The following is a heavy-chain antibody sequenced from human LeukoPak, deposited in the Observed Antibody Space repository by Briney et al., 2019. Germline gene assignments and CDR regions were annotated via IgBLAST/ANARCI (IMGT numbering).Heavy chain of an antibody. CDR2: IYYSGST. CDR1: GGSISSSSYY. CDR3: ARVNYSNYIHY. Sequence: PSETLSLTCTVSGGSISSSSYYWGWIRQPPGKGLEWIGSIYYSGSTYYNPSLKSRVTISVDTSKNQFSLKLSSVTAADTAVYYCARVNYSNYIHYWGQGTLVTVSS. J-gene: IGHJ4*02. V-gene: IGHV4-39*01. D-gene: IGHD4-11*01.